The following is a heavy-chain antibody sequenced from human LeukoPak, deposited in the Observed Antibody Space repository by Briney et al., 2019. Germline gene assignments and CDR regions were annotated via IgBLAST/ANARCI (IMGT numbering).Heavy chain of an antibody. V-gene: IGHV3-53*01. CDR1: GFTVSSNY. CDR3: ARGIAAGANEDRLDP. D-gene: IGHD6-13*01. J-gene: IGHJ5*02. CDR2: IYSGGST. Sequence: GGSLRLSCAASGFTVSSNYMSWVRQAPGEGLDWVSVIYSGGSTYYADSLKGRFTISRNNSKNTLYFQMNSPRAEATAAYFCARGIAAGANEDRLDPWGQGTLVTVSS.